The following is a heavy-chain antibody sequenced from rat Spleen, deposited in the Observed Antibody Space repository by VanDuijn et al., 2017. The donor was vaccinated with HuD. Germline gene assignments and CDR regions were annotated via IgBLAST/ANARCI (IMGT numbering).Heavy chain of an antibody. V-gene: IGHV2-1*01. CDR1: GFSLISNS. Sequence: QVQLKESGPGLVQPSQTLSLTCTVSGFSLISNSVHWVRQPPGKGLVWIGGIWGDGSTDYNSALKSRLSISRDTSKNQVFLKVNSLQSEDTSTYYCARGPQLDHWGQGVMVTVSS. D-gene: IGHD1-2*01. CDR3: ARGPQLDH. J-gene: IGHJ2*01. CDR2: IWGDGST.